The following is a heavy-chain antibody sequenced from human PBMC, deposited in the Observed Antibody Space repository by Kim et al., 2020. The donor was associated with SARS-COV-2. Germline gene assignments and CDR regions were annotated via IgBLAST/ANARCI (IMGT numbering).Heavy chain of an antibody. J-gene: IGHJ4*02. CDR2: INPNSGGT. V-gene: IGHV1-2*06. Sequence: ASVKVSCKASGYTFTGYYMHWVRQAPGQGLEWMGRINPNSGGTNYAQKFQGRVTMTRDTSISTAYMELSRLRSDDTAVYYCARDLTRALPTDYWGQGTLVTVSS. CDR3: ARDLTRALPTDY. CDR1: GYTFTGYY.